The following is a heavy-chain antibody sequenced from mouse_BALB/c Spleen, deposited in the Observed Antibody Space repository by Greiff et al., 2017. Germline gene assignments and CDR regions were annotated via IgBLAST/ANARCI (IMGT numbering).Heavy chain of an antibody. V-gene: IGHV1-87*01. CDR2: IYPGDGDT. D-gene: IGHD3-1*01. CDR3: AICPLGLRYFDY. CDR1: GYTFTSYW. Sequence: QVQLKQSGAELARPGASVKLSCKASGYTFTSYWMQWVKQRPGQGLEWIGAIYPGDGDTRYTQKFKGKATLTADKSSSTAYMQLSSLASEDSAVYYCAICPLGLRYFDYWRQGTTLTVSS. J-gene: IGHJ2*01.